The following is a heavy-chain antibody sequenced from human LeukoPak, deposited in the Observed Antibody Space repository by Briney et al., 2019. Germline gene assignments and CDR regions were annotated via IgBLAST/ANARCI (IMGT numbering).Heavy chain of an antibody. V-gene: IGHV4-59*01. CDR3: ARLHCSSPSCHRNWFDP. Sequence: SETLSLTCTVSGASISNFYWSWIRQPPGKGLEWTGDISYSGSTHYNPSLKSRVTMSVDTSKNQFSLKLRYVTAVDTAVYYCARLHCSSPSCHRNWFDPWGQGTLVTVSS. CDR2: ISYSGST. J-gene: IGHJ5*02. CDR1: GASISNFY. D-gene: IGHD2-2*01.